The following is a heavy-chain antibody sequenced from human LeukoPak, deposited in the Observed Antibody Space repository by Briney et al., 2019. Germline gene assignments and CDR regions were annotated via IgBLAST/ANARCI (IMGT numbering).Heavy chain of an antibody. V-gene: IGHV3-7*01. D-gene: IGHD3-10*01. J-gene: IGHJ4*02. CDR2: IKQDGSEK. CDR3: AREVKILWFGEPNEYYFDY. Sequence: GGSLRLSCAASGFTFSSYWMSWVRQAPGKGLEWVANIKQDGSEKYYVDSVKGRFTISRDNAKNSLYLQMNSLRAEDTAVYYCAREVKILWFGEPNEYYFDYWGQGTLVTVSS. CDR1: GFTFSSYW.